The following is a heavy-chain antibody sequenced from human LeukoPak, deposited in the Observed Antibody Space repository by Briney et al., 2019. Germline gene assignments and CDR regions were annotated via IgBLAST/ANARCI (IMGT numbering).Heavy chain of an antibody. CDR3: AKVRGVYCRSSACYYFAH. V-gene: IGHV3-23*01. CDR1: GLTFSSYA. CDR2: ISPSASRT. Sequence: PGGSLRFSGAASGLTFSSYAMTWVGQAPGRGLEWLSGISPSASRTDYAGSVKGRFTFSRDNSKNTSDLRMNSLRPQDTAVYFCAKVRGVYCRSSACYYFAHWGQGTLVTVSS. J-gene: IGHJ4*02. D-gene: IGHD2-2*01.